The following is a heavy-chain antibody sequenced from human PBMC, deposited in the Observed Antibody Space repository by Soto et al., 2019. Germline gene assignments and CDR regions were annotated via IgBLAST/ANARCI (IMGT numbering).Heavy chain of an antibody. CDR1: VYTFTYNY. Sequence: VKVSCKGSVYTFTYNYIHWVQQVPGKGLEWMGLVDPEDGQTAYAEKFQGRVTLSADTSTDTAYMQLSGLKSEDTAVYYCAIRRAYRNSWYYFDYWGQGTLVTVSS. D-gene: IGHD1-26*01. V-gene: IGHV1-69-2*01. CDR3: AIRRAYRNSWYYFDY. J-gene: IGHJ4*02. CDR2: VDPEDGQT.